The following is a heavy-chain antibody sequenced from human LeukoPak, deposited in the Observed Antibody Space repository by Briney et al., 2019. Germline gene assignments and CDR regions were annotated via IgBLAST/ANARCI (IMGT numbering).Heavy chain of an antibody. J-gene: IGHJ4*02. CDR1: GGSISSYY. CDR2: IYYSGST. D-gene: IGHD3-10*01. CDR3: ARHNKVVRAHFDY. Sequence: SETLSLTCTVSGGSISSYYWSWIRQPPGKGLEWIGYIYYSGSTNYNPSLKSRVTISVDTSKNQFSLKLSSVTAADTAVYYCARHNKVVRAHFDYWGQGTLVTVSS. V-gene: IGHV4-59*08.